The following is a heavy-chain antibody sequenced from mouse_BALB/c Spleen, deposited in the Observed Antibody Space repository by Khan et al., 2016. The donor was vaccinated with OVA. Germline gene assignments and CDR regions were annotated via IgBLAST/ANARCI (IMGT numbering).Heavy chain of an antibody. CDR2: IWSDGRT. CDR3: ARHQFPLSMDS. V-gene: IGHV2-6-2*01. CDR1: GFSLTSYA. J-gene: IGHJ4*01. Sequence: QVQLKQSGPDLVVPSQSLSITCTVSGFSLTSYAIHWVRQPPGKGLEWLVVIWSDGRTTYNSALKSRLSISKDNSKSQVFLKIDSLQTDDTAMYYCARHQFPLSMDSWGQGTSVTVSP.